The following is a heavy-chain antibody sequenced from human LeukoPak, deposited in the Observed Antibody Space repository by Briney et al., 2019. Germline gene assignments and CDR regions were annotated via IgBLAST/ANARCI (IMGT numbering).Heavy chain of an antibody. CDR1: GGXISSYY. CDR2: IYYTGTT. Sequence: SETLSLTCTVSGGXISSYYCSWIRQPPGEGMEWIAFIYYTGTTNYNPSLKSRVTISVDTSKNQFSLRLSSVTAADTAVYYCASTTFFDTGRYYFDYWGQGTLVTVSS. J-gene: IGHJ4*02. V-gene: IGHV4-59*08. D-gene: IGHD3-9*01. CDR3: ASTTFFDTGRYYFDY.